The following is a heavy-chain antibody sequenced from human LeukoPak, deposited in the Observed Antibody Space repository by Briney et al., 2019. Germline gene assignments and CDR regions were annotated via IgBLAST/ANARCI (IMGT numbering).Heavy chain of an antibody. Sequence: GGSLRLSCAASGFTFSSYGMHWVRQAPGKGLEWVAFIRYDGSNKYYADSVKGRFTISRDNSKNTLYLQMNSLRAEDTAVYYCATGDTAMVRRFDYWGQGTLVTVSS. V-gene: IGHV3-30*02. J-gene: IGHJ4*02. CDR1: GFTFSSYG. CDR2: IRYDGSNK. CDR3: ATGDTAMVRRFDY. D-gene: IGHD5-18*01.